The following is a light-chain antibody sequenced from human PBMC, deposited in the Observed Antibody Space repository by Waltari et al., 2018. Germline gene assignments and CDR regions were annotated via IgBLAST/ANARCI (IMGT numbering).Light chain of an antibody. CDR1: SSNIGAHYD. J-gene: IGLJ3*02. Sequence: QSALTQPPSVSGAPGQRVTISCTESSSNIGAHYDGHWYRQLPGTAPKLLTDGNNNRPSGVPDRFSGSRAGTSASLAITGLQAEDEADYYCQSYDSGLSGWVFGGGTKLTVL. CDR2: GNN. CDR3: QSYDSGLSGWV. V-gene: IGLV1-40*01.